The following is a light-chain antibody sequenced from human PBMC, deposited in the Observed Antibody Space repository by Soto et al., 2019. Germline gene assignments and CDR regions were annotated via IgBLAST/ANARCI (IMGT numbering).Light chain of an antibody. CDR3: QQGHNWPLT. V-gene: IGKV3D-20*02. Sequence: EIVLTQSPGTLSLSPGERAALSCRASQSVSSSSLAWYQQKPGQAPRLLIYGASSRAAGIPDRFSGSGSGTDFTLTIRGLQSEDFAVYYFQQGHNWPLTFGQGTRLEI. CDR2: GAS. J-gene: IGKJ2*01. CDR1: QSVSSSS.